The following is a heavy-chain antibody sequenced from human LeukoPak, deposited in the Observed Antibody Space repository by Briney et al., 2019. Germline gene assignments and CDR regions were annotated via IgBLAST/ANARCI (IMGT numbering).Heavy chain of an antibody. CDR3: AKDGSFSWGGSLS. CDR1: GFSFTTYA. Sequence: GGSLRLSCAASGFSFTTYAMSWVRQAPGQGLEWVASISGSGSSTTYYADSVKGRFTISRDISKSTLYLYMNSLRADDTAVYYCAKDGSFSWGGSLSWGQGTPVTVSS. D-gene: IGHD2-2*03. V-gene: IGHV3-23*01. CDR2: ISGSGSSTT. J-gene: IGHJ4*02.